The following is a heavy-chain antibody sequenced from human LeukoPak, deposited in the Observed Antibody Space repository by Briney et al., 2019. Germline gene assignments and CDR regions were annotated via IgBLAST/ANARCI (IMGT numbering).Heavy chain of an antibody. V-gene: IGHV4-31*03. CDR3: ARSSIEYGDYRSSTFDY. CDR1: GDSISRSSYY. Sequence: SETLSLTCTVSGDSISRSSYYWSWIRQHPGKGLEWIGYIYYSGSTYYNPSLKSRVTISVDTSKNQFSLKLSSVTAADTAVYYCARSSIEYGDYRSSTFDYWGQGTLVTVSS. J-gene: IGHJ4*02. D-gene: IGHD4-17*01. CDR2: IYYSGST.